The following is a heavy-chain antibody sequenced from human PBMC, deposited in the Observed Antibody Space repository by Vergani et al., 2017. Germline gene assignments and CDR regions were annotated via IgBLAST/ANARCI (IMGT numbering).Heavy chain of an antibody. Sequence: EVQLLESGGGLVQPGGSLRLSCAASGFTFSSSAMSWVRQAPGNGLECVSAIRGSGGSTYYADSVKGRFTISRDNAKNTLYLEMNSLTAEDTAGYYCARDLGTYGEGPAEYFQHWGQGTLVTVSS. V-gene: IGHV3-23*01. CDR3: ARDLGTYGEGPAEYFQH. CDR1: GFTFSSSA. CDR2: IRGSGGST. D-gene: IGHD4-17*01. J-gene: IGHJ1*01.